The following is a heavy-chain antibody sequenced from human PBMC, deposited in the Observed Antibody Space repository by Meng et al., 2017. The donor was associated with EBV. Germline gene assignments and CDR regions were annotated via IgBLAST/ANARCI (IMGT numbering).Heavy chain of an antibody. CDR3: ARRPLAYSSSNYWLDP. J-gene: IGHJ5*02. V-gene: IGHV1-69*01. D-gene: IGHD6-13*01. CDR2: IIPIFGTA. CDR1: GGTFSNYA. Sequence: QEQLVQSGAEVKKPGSAVKVSCKAAGGTFSNYAISWVRQAPGQGLEWMGGIIPIFGTANYAQRFQGRVTITADESTNTAYMELSSLRSEDTAVYFCARRPLAYSSSNYWLDPWSQGTLVTVSS.